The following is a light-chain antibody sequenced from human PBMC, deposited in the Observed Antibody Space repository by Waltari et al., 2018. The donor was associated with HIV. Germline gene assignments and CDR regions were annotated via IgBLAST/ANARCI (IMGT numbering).Light chain of an antibody. CDR3: AAWDDSLSGWV. V-gene: IGLV1-47*01. Sequence: QSVLTQPPSASGTPGQRVTISCSGSSSNIGSNYVYWYQQLPGTTPKLLIYRNNQRPSGVPDRFSGSKSGTSASLAMSGLRSEDEAEYYCAAWDDSLSGWVFGGGTKLTVL. J-gene: IGLJ3*02. CDR2: RNN. CDR1: SSNIGSNY.